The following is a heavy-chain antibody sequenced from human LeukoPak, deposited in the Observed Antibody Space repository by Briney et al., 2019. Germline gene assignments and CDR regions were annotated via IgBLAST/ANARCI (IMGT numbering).Heavy chain of an antibody. CDR3: AKDSEAYSSSWLFDY. J-gene: IGHJ4*02. CDR2: IYSGGST. CDR1: EFSVGSNY. D-gene: IGHD6-13*01. Sequence: GGSLRLSCAASEFSVGSNYMTWVRQAPGKGLEWVSLIYSGGSTYYADSVKGRFTISRDNSKNTLYLQMNSLRAEDTAVYYCAKDSEAYSSSWLFDYWGQGTLVTVSS. V-gene: IGHV3-66*01.